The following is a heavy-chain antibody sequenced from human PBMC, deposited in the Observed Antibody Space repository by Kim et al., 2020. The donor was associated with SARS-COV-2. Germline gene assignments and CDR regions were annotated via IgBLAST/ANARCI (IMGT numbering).Heavy chain of an antibody. V-gene: IGHV4-31*03. CDR1: GGSISSGRYY. CDR3: ARVLSQKQLEGGGWLDP. J-gene: IGHJ5*02. Sequence: TLSLTCTVSGGSISSGRYYWSWIRQHPGKGLEWIGYIYFSGSTYYNPSLKSRLTISVDTSKNQFSLKLSSVTAADTALYYCARVLSQKQLEGGGWLDPWGQGTLVTVSS. D-gene: IGHD3-16*01. CDR2: IYFSGST.